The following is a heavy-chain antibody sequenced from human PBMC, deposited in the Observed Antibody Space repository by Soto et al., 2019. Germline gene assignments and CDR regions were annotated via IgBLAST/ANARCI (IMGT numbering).Heavy chain of an antibody. V-gene: IGHV1-8*01. CDR3: ARNPYGSGLFDP. CDR2: MTPNSGNT. Sequence: QVHLVQSGAEVKKPGASVKVSCKASGYNFIDYDINWVRQSTGQGLEWMGWMTPNSGNTGYAQKFQGRVTLTRDTSIGAAYMELSSLKSEDTAGYYCARNPYGSGLFDPWGQGTLVTVSS. J-gene: IGHJ5*02. CDR1: GYNFIDYD. D-gene: IGHD6-19*01.